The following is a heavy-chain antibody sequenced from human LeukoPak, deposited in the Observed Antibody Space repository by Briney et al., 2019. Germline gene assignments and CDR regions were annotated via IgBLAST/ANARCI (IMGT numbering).Heavy chain of an antibody. V-gene: IGHV4-59*01. D-gene: IGHD4-17*01. CDR1: GGSISSYY. CDR2: IYYSGST. CDR3: ARDLATTVTNHWFDP. J-gene: IGHJ5*02. Sequence: SETLSLTCTVSGGSISSYYWSWIRQPPGKGLEWIGYIYYSGSTNYNPPLKSRVTISVDTSKNQFSLKLSSVTAADTAVYYCARDLATTVTNHWFDPWGQGTLVTVSS.